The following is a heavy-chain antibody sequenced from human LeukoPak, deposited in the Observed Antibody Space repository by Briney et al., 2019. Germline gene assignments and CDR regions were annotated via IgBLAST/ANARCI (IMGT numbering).Heavy chain of an antibody. J-gene: IGHJ4*02. CDR1: GFTFSTYW. V-gene: IGHV3-74*01. D-gene: IGHD1-26*01. Sequence: PGGSLRLSCAASGFTFSTYWMHWVRQAPGKGLVWVSRISGDGSTTNYADSVKGRFSISRDNAKNTLYLQMNSLRAEDTAVYYCARELPFGYWGQGTLVTVSS. CDR2: ISGDGSTT. CDR3: ARELPFGY.